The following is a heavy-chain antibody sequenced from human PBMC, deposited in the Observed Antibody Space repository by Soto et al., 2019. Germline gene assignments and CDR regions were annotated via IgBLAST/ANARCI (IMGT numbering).Heavy chain of an antibody. J-gene: IGHJ5*02. V-gene: IGHV4-39*01. CDR2: IYYNGNN. CDR1: GGSVSSSSDY. Sequence: QLQLQESGPGLVKPSETLSLTCTVSGGSVSSSSDYWGWIRQPPGKGLEWIGSIYYNGNNHYNPSLKSRVTISVDTSKSQFSLKVTSVTAADTAMYYCARTSLRDVIYSFPRTFDHWGQGTLVTVSS. CDR3: ARTSLRDVIYSFPRTFDH. D-gene: IGHD2-21*01.